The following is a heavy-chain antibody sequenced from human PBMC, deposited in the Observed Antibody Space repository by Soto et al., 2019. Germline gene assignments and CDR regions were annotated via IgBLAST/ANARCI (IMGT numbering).Heavy chain of an antibody. CDR3: ARGGPSNSGDLWDFDL. J-gene: IGHJ4*02. Sequence: PGGSLRLSCTASGITFDSYTMNWLRQAPGRGLEWVSSISATTTYTYYADSVEGRFTISRDNAKNSLYLQMNSLRVEDTAVYYCARGGPSNSGDLWDFDLWGRGTLVTVSS. CDR2: ISATTTYT. V-gene: IGHV3-21*01. CDR1: GITFDSYT. D-gene: IGHD2-21*02.